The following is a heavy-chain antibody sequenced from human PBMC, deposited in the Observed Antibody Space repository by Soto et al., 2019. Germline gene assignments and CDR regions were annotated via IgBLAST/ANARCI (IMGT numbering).Heavy chain of an antibody. V-gene: IGHV4-30-4*01. CDR1: GGSISSGDYY. Sequence: PSETLSLTCTVSGGSISSGDYYWSWIRQPPGKGLEWIGYIYYSGSTYYNPSLKSRVTISVDTSKNQFSLKLSSVTAADTAVYYCARGGYSSSWYLRWFDPCGQGTLVT. D-gene: IGHD6-13*01. CDR3: ARGGYSSSWYLRWFDP. J-gene: IGHJ5*02. CDR2: IYYSGST.